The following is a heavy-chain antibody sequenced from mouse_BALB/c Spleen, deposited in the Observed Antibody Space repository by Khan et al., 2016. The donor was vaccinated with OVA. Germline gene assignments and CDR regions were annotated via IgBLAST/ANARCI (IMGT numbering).Heavy chain of an antibody. Sequence: QVQLKQSGAELARPGASVRMSCKASGYTFTSNTMHWIKQRPGQGLEWIGYINPRSGYTNYNQIFKDKATLTADKSSSTAYMQLSSLTSEDSAVYYCARRTTGYTMDSWGQGTSVTVSS. CDR2: INPRSGYT. J-gene: IGHJ4*01. CDR1: GYTFTSNT. CDR3: ARRTTGYTMDS. V-gene: IGHV1-4*01. D-gene: IGHD2-14*01.